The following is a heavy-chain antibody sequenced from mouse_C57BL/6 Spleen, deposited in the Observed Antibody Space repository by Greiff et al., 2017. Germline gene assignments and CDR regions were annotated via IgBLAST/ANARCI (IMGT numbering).Heavy chain of an antibody. D-gene: IGHD2-1*01. J-gene: IGHJ3*01. Sequence: VQLQQSGAELVRPGASVTLSCKASGYTFTDYEMHWVKQTPVHGLEWIGAIDPETGGTAYNQKFKGKAILTADKSSSTAYMELRSLTSEDSAVYYCTRPEDGNYPWFAYWGQGTLVTVSA. CDR2: IDPETGGT. CDR3: TRPEDGNYPWFAY. CDR1: GYTFTDYE. V-gene: IGHV1-15*01.